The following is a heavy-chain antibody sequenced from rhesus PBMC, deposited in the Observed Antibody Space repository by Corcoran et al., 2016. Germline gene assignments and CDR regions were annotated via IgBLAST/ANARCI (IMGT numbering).Heavy chain of an antibody. CDR2: ISQPSGSNT. CDR1: GFSFSDHW. CDR3: ARRDSGYGYYFDS. D-gene: IGHD5-24*01. J-gene: IGHJ4*01. Sequence: EVQLVESGGGLVQRGESLRLSCVASGFSFSDHWMAWVRQATGKGLELVSSISQPSGSNTYYLDPVKGRFTISRDNAKNTLYLQMNSLRAEDTAVYYCARRDSGYGYYFDSWGQGVLVTVSS. V-gene: IGHV3-37*01.